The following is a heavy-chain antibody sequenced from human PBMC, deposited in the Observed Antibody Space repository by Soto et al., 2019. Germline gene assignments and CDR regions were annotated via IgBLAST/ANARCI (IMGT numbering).Heavy chain of an antibody. V-gene: IGHV3-15*01. CDR1: ELTFSDAW. CDR3: ATEFYSNGYNF. Sequence: EVQLVESGGGFVKPGGSLRLSCAASELTFSDAWMTWVRQAPGKGLEWVGHIKSKTTGGTTDYAAPVKGRFTISRDDSIDTLYLQMDSLKVEDAGIYYCATEFYSNGYNFWGQGTLVIVSS. D-gene: IGHD3-22*01. J-gene: IGHJ4*02. CDR2: IKSKTTGGTT.